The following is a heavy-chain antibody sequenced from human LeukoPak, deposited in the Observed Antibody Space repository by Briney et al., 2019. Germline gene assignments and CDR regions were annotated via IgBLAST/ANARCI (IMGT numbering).Heavy chain of an antibody. J-gene: IGHJ3*02. D-gene: IGHD3-22*01. CDR1: GFTFSSYG. CDR2: IRYDGRHK. Sequence: GGSLRLSCAASGFTFSSYGMHWVRQAPGKGLEGVAFIRYDGRHKYYADSVKGRFTISRDNSKNTLYLQVNSLRAEDTAVYYCAKDGRHYYDRCGYLYVAFDIWGQGTMVSVSS. V-gene: IGHV3-30*02. CDR3: AKDGRHYYDRCGYLYVAFDI.